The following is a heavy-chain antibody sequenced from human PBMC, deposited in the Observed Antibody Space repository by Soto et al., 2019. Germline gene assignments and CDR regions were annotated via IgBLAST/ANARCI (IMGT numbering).Heavy chain of an antibody. CDR2: ISYDGSNK. Sequence: QVQLVESGGGVVQPGRSLRLSCATSGFSFSRYGMHWVRKAPGKGLEWVAIISYDGSNKYYADSVKGRFTISRDNSKNTLYLQMNSLRAEDTAVYYCARGDTLPGYWGQGTLVTVSS. V-gene: IGHV3-33*01. D-gene: IGHD3-10*01. J-gene: IGHJ4*02. CDR3: ARGDTLPGY. CDR1: GFSFSRYG.